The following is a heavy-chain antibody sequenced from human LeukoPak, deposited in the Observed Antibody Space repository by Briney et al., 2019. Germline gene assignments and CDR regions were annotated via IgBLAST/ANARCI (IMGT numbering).Heavy chain of an antibody. CDR1: RFTVTSNY. V-gene: IGHV3-66*01. Sequence: GGSLRLSCAASRFTVTSNYMTWVRQAPGQGLAWVSIIYSGGYTDYADSVKGRFTISRDNSKNTLYLQMHSLRGEDTAVYYCARRLEYSGSKGVFDYWGQGTLVTVSS. CDR2: IYSGGYT. J-gene: IGHJ4*02. CDR3: ARRLEYSGSKGVFDY. D-gene: IGHD1-26*01.